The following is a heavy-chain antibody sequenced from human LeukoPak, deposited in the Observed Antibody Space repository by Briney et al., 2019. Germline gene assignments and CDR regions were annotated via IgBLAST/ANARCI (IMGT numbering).Heavy chain of an antibody. Sequence: PSETLSLTCTVSGGSISSSSYYWGWIRQPPGKGLEWIGSIYYSGSTYYNPSLKSRVTISVDTSKNQFSLKLSSVTAADTAVYYCARLYDSSGYYYPNFDYWGQGTLVTVSS. CDR2: IYYSGST. CDR3: ARLYDSSGYYYPNFDY. D-gene: IGHD3-22*01. V-gene: IGHV4-39*07. J-gene: IGHJ4*02. CDR1: GGSISSSSYY.